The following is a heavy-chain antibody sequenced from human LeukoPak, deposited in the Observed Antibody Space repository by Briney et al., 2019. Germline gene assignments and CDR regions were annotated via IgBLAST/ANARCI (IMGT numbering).Heavy chain of an antibody. J-gene: IGHJ5*02. Sequence: PGGSLRLSCAASGFTFSSYSMNWVRQAPGKGLEWVSYISSSSSTIYYADSVKGRFTISRDNAKNSLYLQMNSLRAEDTAVYYCARGRPYYDILTGFSGFDPWGQGTLVTVSS. CDR3: ARGRPYYDILTGFSGFDP. V-gene: IGHV3-48*01. CDR2: ISSSSSTI. D-gene: IGHD3-9*01. CDR1: GFTFSSYS.